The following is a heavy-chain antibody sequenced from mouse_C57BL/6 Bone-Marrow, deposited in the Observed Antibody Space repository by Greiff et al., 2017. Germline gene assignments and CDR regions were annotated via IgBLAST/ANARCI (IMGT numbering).Heavy chain of an antibody. CDR3: TYYYGSSWYYYAMDY. V-gene: IGHV1-15*01. CDR2: IDPETGGT. D-gene: IGHD1-1*01. J-gene: IGHJ4*01. Sequence: VQGVESGAELVRPGASVTLSCKASGYTFPDYEMHWVKQTPVHGLDWIGAIDPETGGTAYNQKFKGKAILTADKSSSTAYMELRSLTSEYSAVYYCTYYYGSSWYYYAMDYGGQGTSVTVSS. CDR1: GYTFPDYE.